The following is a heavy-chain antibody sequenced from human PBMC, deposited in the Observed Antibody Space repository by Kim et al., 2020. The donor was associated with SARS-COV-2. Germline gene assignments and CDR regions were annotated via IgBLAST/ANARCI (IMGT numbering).Heavy chain of an antibody. CDR1: GFTFDDYT. Sequence: GGSLRLSCAASGFTFDDYTMHWVRQAPGKGLEWVSLISWDGGSTYYADSVKGRFTISRDNSKNSLYLQMNSLRTEDTALYYCAKDMKSSRAMVFYYYYYGMDVWGQGTTVTVSS. D-gene: IGHD5-18*01. CDR2: ISWDGGST. V-gene: IGHV3-43*01. CDR3: AKDMKSSRAMVFYYYYYGMDV. J-gene: IGHJ6*02.